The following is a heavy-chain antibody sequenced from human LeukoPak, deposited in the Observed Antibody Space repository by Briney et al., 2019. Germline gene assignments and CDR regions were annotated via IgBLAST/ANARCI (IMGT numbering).Heavy chain of an antibody. D-gene: IGHD6-13*01. CDR1: GGSISSGSYY. CDR3: ARGGEQPPSFGLDY. CDR2: IYTSGST. J-gene: IGHJ4*02. Sequence: SETLSFTCTVSGGSISSGSYYWSWIRQPAGKGLEWIGRIYTSGSTNYNPSLKSRVTISVDTSKNQFSLKLSSVTAADTAVYYCARGGEQPPSFGLDYWGQGTLVTVSS. V-gene: IGHV4-61*02.